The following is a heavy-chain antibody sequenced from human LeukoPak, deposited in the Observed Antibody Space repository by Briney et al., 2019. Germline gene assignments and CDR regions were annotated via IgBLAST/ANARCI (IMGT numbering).Heavy chain of an antibody. CDR3: AREVPISGYDHSFDY. J-gene: IGHJ4*02. CDR2: IIPIFGTA. D-gene: IGHD5-12*01. Sequence: SVKASCKASGGTFSSYAISWVRQAPGQGLEWMGGIIPIFGTANYAQKFQGRVTITADESTSTAYMELSSLRSEDTAVYYCAREVPISGYDHSFDYWGQGTLVTVSS. V-gene: IGHV1-69*01. CDR1: GGTFSSYA.